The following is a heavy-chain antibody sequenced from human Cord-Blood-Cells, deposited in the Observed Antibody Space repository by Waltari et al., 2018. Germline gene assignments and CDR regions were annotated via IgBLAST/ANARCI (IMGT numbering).Heavy chain of an antibody. Sequence: QVQLVQSGAEVKKPGASVKVSCKASGYTFTGYYMPWVRQAPGQGLEWMGWINPNSGGTNYAQKFQGRVTMTRDTSISTAYMELSRLRSDDTAVYYCARTGDYVWGSYRYAFDIWGQGTMVTVSS. J-gene: IGHJ3*02. V-gene: IGHV1-2*02. D-gene: IGHD3-16*02. CDR3: ARTGDYVWGSYRYAFDI. CDR2: INPNSGGT. CDR1: GYTFTGYY.